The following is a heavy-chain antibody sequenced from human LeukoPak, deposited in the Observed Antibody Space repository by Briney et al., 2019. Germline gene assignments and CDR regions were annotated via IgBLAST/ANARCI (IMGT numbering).Heavy chain of an antibody. CDR1: GGSISSYY. V-gene: IGHV4-34*01. Sequence: SETLSLTCTVSGGSISSYYWSWIRQPPGKGLEWIGEINHSGSTNYNPSLKSRVTISVDTSKNQFSLKLSSVTAADTAVYYCARPRLYCSSTSCVGVPRDAFDIWGQGTMVTVSS. CDR2: INHSGST. CDR3: ARPRLYCSSTSCVGVPRDAFDI. D-gene: IGHD2-2*01. J-gene: IGHJ3*02.